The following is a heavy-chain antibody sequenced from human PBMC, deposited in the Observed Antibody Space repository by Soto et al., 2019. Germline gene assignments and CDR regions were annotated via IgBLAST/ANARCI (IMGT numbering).Heavy chain of an antibody. CDR3: ARTWDGTTHAFNI. D-gene: IGHD1-1*01. J-gene: IGHJ3*02. CDR1: GFTFSSYR. CDR2: INSNSSYK. V-gene: IGHV3-21*01. Sequence: PVVSLRLCGAASGFTFSSYRMHWVRQVPGKGLEWVSSINSNSSYKHHADSVKGRFSISRDNAKNSLNLQMNSLRADDAAMYYCARTWDGTTHAFNIWGQGTMVTVSS.